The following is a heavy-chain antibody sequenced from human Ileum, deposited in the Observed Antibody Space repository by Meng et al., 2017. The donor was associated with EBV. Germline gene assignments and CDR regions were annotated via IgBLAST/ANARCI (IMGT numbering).Heavy chain of an antibody. CDR3: AKERRGFYAEH. CDR2: VSYGGSDK. CDR1: GFTFGDYA. V-gene: IGHV3-30*04. D-gene: IGHD1-14*01. J-gene: IGHJ4*02. Sequence: EAGGGVVPPGRSLRLSVAASGFTFGDYAMHWVRQAPGKGLEWVALVSYGGSDKLYADSVKGRFTIYRDNSDNTLFLQMNSLKPEDTAVYYCAKERRGFYAEHWGQGTLVTVSS.